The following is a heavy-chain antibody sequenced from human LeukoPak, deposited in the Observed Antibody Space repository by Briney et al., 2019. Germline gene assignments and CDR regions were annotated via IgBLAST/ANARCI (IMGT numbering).Heavy chain of an antibody. CDR3: AREGCSSTSCYILDY. Sequence: GGSLRLSCAASGFTFSSYWMTWVRQAPGKGLEWVANIKQDGSEKWYVDSVKGRFTISRDNAKNSLYLQMNSLRAEDTAVYYCAREGCSSTSCYILDYWGQGTLVTVSS. V-gene: IGHV3-7*01. CDR2: IKQDGSEK. D-gene: IGHD2-2*02. J-gene: IGHJ4*02. CDR1: GFTFSSYW.